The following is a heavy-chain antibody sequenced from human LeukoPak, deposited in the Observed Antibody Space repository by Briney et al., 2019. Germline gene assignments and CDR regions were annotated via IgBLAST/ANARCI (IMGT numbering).Heavy chain of an antibody. J-gene: IGHJ4*02. CDR3: VKESRTAGPGYFDF. D-gene: IGHD6-13*01. V-gene: IGHV3-33*06. CDR2: IWYDGSNK. Sequence: GGSLRLSCATSGFTFNRFGMHWVRQAPGKGLEWVAVIWYDGSNKDYADSVKGRFTISRDNSKNTLYLQVNSLRVEDSAVYYCVKESRTAGPGYFDFWGQGTLVTVSS. CDR1: GFTFNRFG.